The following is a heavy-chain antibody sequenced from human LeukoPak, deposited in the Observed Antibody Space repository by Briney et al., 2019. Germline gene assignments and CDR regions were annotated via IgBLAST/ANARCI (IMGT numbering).Heavy chain of an antibody. D-gene: IGHD3/OR15-3a*01. CDR1: GDSIISNIYW. V-gene: IGHV4-39*02. CDR2: TFYTVRT. Sequence: PSETLSLTCTVSGDSIISNIYWWDWVRLPPGKGLGWIVATFYTVRTFYSPSLRSRVPISLDTSTNHFSLDLSSATAADTAVYYSARRRHNFDFYDVWGQGTRVTVSS. CDR3: ARRRHNFDFYDV. J-gene: IGHJ3*01.